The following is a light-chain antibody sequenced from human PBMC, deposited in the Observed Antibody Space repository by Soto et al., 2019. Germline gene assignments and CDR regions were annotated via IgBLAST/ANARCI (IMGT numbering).Light chain of an antibody. V-gene: IGKV3-11*01. CDR2: DAS. CDR3: RQRSIL. CDR1: QSVSSY. J-gene: IGKJ3*01. Sequence: EIVLTQSPATLSLSPGERATLSCRASQSVSSYLAWYQQKPGQAPRLLIYDASNRATGIPARFSGSGSGTDFTLTISSLEPEDFAVYYCRQRSILFGPGTKVDIK.